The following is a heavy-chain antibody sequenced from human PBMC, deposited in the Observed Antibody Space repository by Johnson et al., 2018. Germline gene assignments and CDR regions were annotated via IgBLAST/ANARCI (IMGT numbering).Heavy chain of an antibody. J-gene: IGHJ1*01. CDR1: GFTFSSSG. D-gene: IGHD5-24*01. CDR3: ARNQNATTRRDGYNYPYFQH. CDR2: IWYAGSNK. Sequence: QVQLVESGGGVVQXGRSLRLSCAASGFTFSSSGMHWVRQAPGKGLEWVAVIWYAGSNKYYADSVKGRLTISRDNSKNTLYLQMNSLRAEDTAVYYCARNQNATTRRDGYNYPYFQHWGQGTLVTVSS. V-gene: IGHV3-33*01.